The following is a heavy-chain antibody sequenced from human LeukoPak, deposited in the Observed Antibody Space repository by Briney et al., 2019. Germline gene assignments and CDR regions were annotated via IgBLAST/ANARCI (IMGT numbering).Heavy chain of an antibody. CDR3: ARASTMETFDAFDI. Sequence: GGSLRLSCAASGFTFSSYRMNWVRQAPGKGLEWVSSISSRSSYIYYADSVKGRFTISRDNAKNSLHLQMNSLRAGDTAVYYCARASTMETFDAFDIWGQGTLVTVSS. CDR2: ISSRSSYI. D-gene: IGHD3-10*01. J-gene: IGHJ3*02. CDR1: GFTFSSYR. V-gene: IGHV3-21*01.